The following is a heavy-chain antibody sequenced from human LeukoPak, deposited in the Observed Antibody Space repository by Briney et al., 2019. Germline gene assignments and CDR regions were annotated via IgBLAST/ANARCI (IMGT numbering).Heavy chain of an antibody. CDR2: TYYRSKWYN. Sequence: SQTLSLTCAISGDSVSSNSAAWNWIRQSPSRGLEWLGRTYYRSKWYNDYAVSVKSRITINPDTSKNQFSLQLNSVTPEDTAVYYCARASGWYVGVDYYYYYMDVWGKGTTVTVSS. V-gene: IGHV6-1*01. CDR3: ARASGWYVGVDYYYYYMDV. D-gene: IGHD6-19*01. J-gene: IGHJ6*03. CDR1: GDSVSSNSAA.